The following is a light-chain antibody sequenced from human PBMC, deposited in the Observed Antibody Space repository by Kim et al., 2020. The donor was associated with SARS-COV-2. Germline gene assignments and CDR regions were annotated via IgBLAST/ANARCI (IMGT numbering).Light chain of an antibody. Sequence: DIQMTQSPSSLSASVGDRVTITCRASQDIRNDLGWYQQNPGRVPKRLIYGASSLQSGVPSRFSGSGSGTEFTLTISSLQPEDFATYFCINKTIHPTTLAEGPRLVIK. J-gene: IGKJ5*01. CDR1: QDIRND. CDR2: GAS. V-gene: IGKV1-17*01. CDR3: INKTIHPTT.